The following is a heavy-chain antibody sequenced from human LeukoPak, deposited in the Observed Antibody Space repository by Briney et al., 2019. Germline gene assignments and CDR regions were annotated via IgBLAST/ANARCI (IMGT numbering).Heavy chain of an antibody. CDR2: IYYSGST. V-gene: IGHV4-59*01. CDR1: GASISSYY. D-gene: IGHD5-24*01. Sequence: SETLSLTCTVSGASISSYYWSWIRQPPGKGLEWIGYIYYSGSTNYNPSLKSRVTISVDTSKNQFSLKLSSVTAADTAVYYCARDRVEMATTHSSYFDYWGQGTLVTVSS. J-gene: IGHJ4*02. CDR3: ARDRVEMATTHSSYFDY.